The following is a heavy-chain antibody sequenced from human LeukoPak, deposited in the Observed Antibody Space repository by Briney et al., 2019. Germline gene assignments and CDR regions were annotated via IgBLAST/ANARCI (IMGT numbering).Heavy chain of an antibody. CDR3: ARGYQLPLNFDY. J-gene: IGHJ4*02. D-gene: IGHD2-2*01. Sequence: QPGGSLRLSXAASGFTVSSNYMSWVGQAPGKGLEWVSVIYSGGSTYYADSVKGRFTISRDNSKNTLYLQMNSLRAEDTAVYYCARGYQLPLNFDYWGQGTLVTVSS. V-gene: IGHV3-53*01. CDR1: GFTVSSNY. CDR2: IYSGGST.